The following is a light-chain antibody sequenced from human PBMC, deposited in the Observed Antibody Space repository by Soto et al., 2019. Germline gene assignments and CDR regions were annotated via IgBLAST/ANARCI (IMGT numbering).Light chain of an antibody. V-gene: IGKV3-20*01. J-gene: IGKJ3*01. CDR2: GAC. Sequence: VMTQSPATLSVCTGERATLSCRASQSVSSNLAWDQQKPGQAPRLLVYGACNRATGIQDRFSGSGSGTDFTLAMGRREPEDFAVDYCQQYGTSPFTFSPGTKVDIK. CDR3: QQYGTSPFT. CDR1: QSVSSN.